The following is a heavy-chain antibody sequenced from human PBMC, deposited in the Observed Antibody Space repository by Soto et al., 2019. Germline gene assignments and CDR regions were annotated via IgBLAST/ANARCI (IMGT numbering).Heavy chain of an antibody. CDR3: TIPLSRYSSGWYYFDY. J-gene: IGHJ4*02. CDR1: GFVFNNYG. D-gene: IGHD6-19*01. CDR2: ISYDGSYK. V-gene: IGHV3-30*03. Sequence: PGGSLRLSCAASGFVFNNYGMHWVRQAPRKGLDWVAAISYDGSYKFYADSVQGRFTISRDNSKNTLYLQMNSLRSEDTAVYYCTIPLSRYSSGWYYFDYWGQGTLVTVSS.